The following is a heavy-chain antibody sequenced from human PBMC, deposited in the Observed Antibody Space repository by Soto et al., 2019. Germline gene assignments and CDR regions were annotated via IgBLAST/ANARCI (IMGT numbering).Heavy chain of an antibody. J-gene: IGHJ4*02. D-gene: IGHD6-13*01. CDR1: GYTFTSYA. CDR2: INAGNGNT. Sequence: QVQLVQSGAEVKKPGASVKVSCKASGYTFTSYAMHWVRQAPGQRLEWMGWINAGNGNTKYSQKFQGRVTITRDTSASKAYMDLRSVRSAATAVYYCASDIAAADYWGQGTLVTVSS. V-gene: IGHV1-3*01. CDR3: ASDIAAADY.